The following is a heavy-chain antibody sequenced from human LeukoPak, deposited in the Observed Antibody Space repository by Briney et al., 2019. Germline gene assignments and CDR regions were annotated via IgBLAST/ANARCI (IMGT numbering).Heavy chain of an antibody. Sequence: SQTLSLTCAISGDSVSSINGAGDWVRQSPSRGLEWLGRTYYRSKWYSDYAVPIQGRMSINPDTSKNQFTLHLFSVTPDDTAVYYCARDVATTGWYTFDYWGQGTRVTVSS. CDR3: ARDVATTGWYTFDY. V-gene: IGHV6-1*01. CDR2: TYYRSKWYS. J-gene: IGHJ4*02. D-gene: IGHD6-19*01. CDR1: GDSVSSINGA.